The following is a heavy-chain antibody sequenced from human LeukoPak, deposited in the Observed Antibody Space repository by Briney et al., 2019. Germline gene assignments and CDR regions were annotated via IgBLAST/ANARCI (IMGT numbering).Heavy chain of an antibody. CDR3: AGGYDFWSGYRYYFDY. Sequence: PSETLSLTCTVSGGSISSSSYYWGWIRQPPGKGRERIGRIYYSGSPYYNPSLKSRVTISVDTSKNLFSLKLSSVTAADTAVYYCAGGYDFWSGYRYYFDYWGQGTLVTVSS. CDR1: GGSISSSSYY. CDR2: IYYSGSP. J-gene: IGHJ4*02. V-gene: IGHV4-39*01. D-gene: IGHD3-3*01.